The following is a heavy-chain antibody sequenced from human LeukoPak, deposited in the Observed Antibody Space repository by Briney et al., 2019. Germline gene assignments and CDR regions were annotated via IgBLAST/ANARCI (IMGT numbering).Heavy chain of an antibody. J-gene: IGHJ3*02. CDR1: GGSISSGPYY. V-gene: IGHV4-61*01. D-gene: IGHD1-26*01. CDR2: IDYIGST. Sequence: SETLSLTCNVSGGSISSGPYYWTWIRQHPGKGLEWIAYIDYIGSTNYNPSLKSRLTISLDASKNQFSLKLSSVTAADTAVYYCTRDRRRDLLHAFDIWGQGTMVTVSS. CDR3: TRDRRRDLLHAFDI.